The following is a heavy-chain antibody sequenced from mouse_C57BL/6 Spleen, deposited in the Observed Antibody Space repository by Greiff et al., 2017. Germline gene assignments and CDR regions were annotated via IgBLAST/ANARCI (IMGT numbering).Heavy chain of an antibody. Sequence: EVQLVESEGGLVQPGSSMKLSCTASGFTFSDYYMAWVRQVPEKGLEWVANINYDGSSTYYLDSLKSRFIISRDNAKNILYLQMSSLKSEDTATYYCAREGYYDYDGRGYYAMDYWGQGTSVTVSS. CDR1: GFTFSDYY. CDR3: AREGYYDYDGRGYYAMDY. CDR2: INYDGSST. V-gene: IGHV5-16*01. J-gene: IGHJ4*01. D-gene: IGHD2-4*01.